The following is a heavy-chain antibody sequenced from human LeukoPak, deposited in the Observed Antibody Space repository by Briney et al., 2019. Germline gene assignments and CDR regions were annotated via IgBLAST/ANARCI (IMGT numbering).Heavy chain of an antibody. Sequence: ASVTLSCTASGYTFSDYYMNWVRQAPGKGLQWMGRVYPADSETIFAEKMQGRVTITAETTTDTAYMELSRTRPEDTAVYYCATEKAVPGTTRYFDYWGQGTLVTVSS. D-gene: IGHD6-19*01. CDR3: ATEKAVPGTTRYFDY. J-gene: IGHJ4*02. CDR1: GYTFSDYY. V-gene: IGHV1-69-2*01. CDR2: VYPADSET.